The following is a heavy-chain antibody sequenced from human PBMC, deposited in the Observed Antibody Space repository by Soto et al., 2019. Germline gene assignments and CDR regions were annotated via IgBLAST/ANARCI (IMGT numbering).Heavy chain of an antibody. D-gene: IGHD6-6*01. CDR2: INPNSGGT. Sequence: QVHLVQSGAEVRKPGASVKVSCKASGYTFIDNCMHWVRQAPGQGLEWMGWINPNSGGTNYAQKFQGRVTMTRDTSISTAYMELTRLRFDDTAVYYCAIAREGSDSSSWGDSFDYWGQGTLGTVSS. CDR1: GYTFIDNC. J-gene: IGHJ4*02. CDR3: AIAREGSDSSSWGDSFDY. V-gene: IGHV1-2*02.